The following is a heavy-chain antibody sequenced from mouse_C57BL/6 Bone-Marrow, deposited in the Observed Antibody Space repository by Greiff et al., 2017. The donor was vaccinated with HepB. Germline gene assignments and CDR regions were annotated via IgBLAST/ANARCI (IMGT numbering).Heavy chain of an antibody. CDR2: ISSGGSYT. D-gene: IGHD1-1*01. CDR3: ARTYYGSYAMDY. CDR1: GFTFSSYG. Sequence: DVKLVESGGDLVKPGGSLKLSCAASGFTFSSYGMSWVRQTPDKRLEWVATISSGGSYTYYPDSVKGRITISRDNAKNTLYLQMSSLKSEDTAMYYCARTYYGSYAMDYWGQGTSVTVSS. V-gene: IGHV5-6*02. J-gene: IGHJ4*01.